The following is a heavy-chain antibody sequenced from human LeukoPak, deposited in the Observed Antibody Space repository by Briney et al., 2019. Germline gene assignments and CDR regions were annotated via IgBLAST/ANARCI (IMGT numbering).Heavy chain of an antibody. CDR3: AVWGGDYVGRFDP. Sequence: ASVEVSCKVSGYTLTELSMHWVRQAPGKGLEWMGGFDPEDGETIYAQKFQGRVTMTEDTSTDTAYMELSSLRSEDTAVYYCAVWGGDYVGRFDPWGQGTLVTVSS. J-gene: IGHJ5*02. V-gene: IGHV1-24*01. CDR2: FDPEDGET. CDR1: GYTLTELS. D-gene: IGHD4-23*01.